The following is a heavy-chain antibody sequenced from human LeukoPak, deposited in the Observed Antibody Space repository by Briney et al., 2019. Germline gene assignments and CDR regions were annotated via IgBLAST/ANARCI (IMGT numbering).Heavy chain of an antibody. V-gene: IGHV4-4*07. Sequence: SETLSLTCTVSGGSISSYYWSWIRQPAGKGLEWIGRIYTSGSTNYSPSLKSRVTMSVDTSKNQFSLKLSSVTAADTAVYYCARDGRGSSWFRHYDYWGQGTLVTVSS. D-gene: IGHD6-13*01. CDR2: IYTSGST. J-gene: IGHJ4*02. CDR3: ARDGRGSSWFRHYDY. CDR1: GGSISSYY.